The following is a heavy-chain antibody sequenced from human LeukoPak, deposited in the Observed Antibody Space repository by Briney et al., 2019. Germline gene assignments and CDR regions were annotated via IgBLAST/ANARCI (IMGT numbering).Heavy chain of an antibody. D-gene: IGHD6-13*01. V-gene: IGHV5-51*01. CDR3: ARHREQQLDNWFDP. Sequence: GESLKISCKGSGYSFTSYWIGWVRQMPGKGLEWMGIIYPDDSDTRYSPSFQGQVTISVDKSINTTYLQWSSLKASDTAMYYCARHREQQLDNWFDPWGQGTLVTVSS. J-gene: IGHJ5*02. CDR2: IYPDDSDT. CDR1: GYSFTSYW.